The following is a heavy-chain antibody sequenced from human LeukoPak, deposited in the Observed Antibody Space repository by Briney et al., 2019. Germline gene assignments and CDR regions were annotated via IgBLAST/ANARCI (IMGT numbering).Heavy chain of an antibody. CDR1: GGTFSSYA. CDR2: INPNSGGT. D-gene: IGHD3-9*01. J-gene: IGHJ3*02. Sequence: ASVKVSCNASGGTFSSYAISWVRQAPGQGLEWMGWINPNSGGTNYAQKFQGRVTMTRDTSISTAYMELSRLRSDDTAVYYCARSGYDILTGYSSDAFDIWGQGTMVTVSS. CDR3: ARSGYDILTGYSSDAFDI. V-gene: IGHV1-2*02.